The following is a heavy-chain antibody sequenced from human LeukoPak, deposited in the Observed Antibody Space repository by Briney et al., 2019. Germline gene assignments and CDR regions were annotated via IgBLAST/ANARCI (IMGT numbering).Heavy chain of an antibody. CDR3: ARAQNEGYCSGGSCDAWFDP. D-gene: IGHD2-15*01. V-gene: IGHV4-59*01. CDR1: GGSISGYY. Sequence: KPSETLSLTCTVSGGSISGYYWSWIRQPPGKGLEWIGYIYYSGSTNYNPSLKSRVTISVDTSKNQFSLKLSSVTAADTAVYYCARAQNEGYCSGGSCDAWFDPWGQGTLVTVSS. J-gene: IGHJ5*02. CDR2: IYYSGST.